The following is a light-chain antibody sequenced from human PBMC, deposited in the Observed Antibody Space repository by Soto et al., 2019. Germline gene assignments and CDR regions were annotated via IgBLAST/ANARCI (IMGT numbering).Light chain of an antibody. CDR3: LLDFRYFWA. V-gene: IGKV1-6*01. J-gene: IGKJ1*01. Sequence: AIQLTQSPSSLNASVGDRVTITCRASQAIRTALGWYQQKPGKVPKLLIYAASILQSGVPSRFSGSGSGTDFTLTISSLQPEDFATYYCLLDFRYFWAFGQGTKVDIK. CDR1: QAIRTA. CDR2: AAS.